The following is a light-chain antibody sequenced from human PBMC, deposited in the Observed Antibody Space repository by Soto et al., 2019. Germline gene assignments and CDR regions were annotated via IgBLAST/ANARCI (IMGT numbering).Light chain of an antibody. CDR1: QSGLYSSNNKNY. CDR2: WAS. V-gene: IGKV4-1*01. CDR3: QQYESTPPT. J-gene: IGKJ2*01. Sequence: DIVMTQSPDSLAVSLGERATINCKSSQSGLYSSNNKNYLAWYQQRPGQPPKLLIYWASTRESGVPDRFSGSGSGTDFTLTITSLQADYVAVYYCQQYESTPPTLGQGTKLEIK.